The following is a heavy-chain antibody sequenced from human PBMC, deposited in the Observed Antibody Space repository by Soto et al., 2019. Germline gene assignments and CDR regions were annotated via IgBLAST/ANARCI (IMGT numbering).Heavy chain of an antibody. Sequence: PSETLSLTCTVSGVSISSYYWSWIRQPPGKGLEWIGYIYYSGSTNYNPSLKSRVTISVDTSKNQFSLKLSSVTAADTAVYYCARRYGPGFDYWGQGTLVTV. CDR1: GVSISSYY. CDR2: IYYSGST. CDR3: ARRYGPGFDY. V-gene: IGHV4-59*08. D-gene: IGHD4-17*01. J-gene: IGHJ4*02.